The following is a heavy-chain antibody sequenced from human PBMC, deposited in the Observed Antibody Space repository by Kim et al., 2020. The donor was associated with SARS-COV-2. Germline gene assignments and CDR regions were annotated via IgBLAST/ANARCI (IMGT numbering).Heavy chain of an antibody. D-gene: IGHD3-22*01. V-gene: IGHV3-33*01. CDR1: GFTFSSYN. CDR3: VREGYYYDSSGYYYYFDD. Sequence: GGSLRLSCAASGFTFSSYNMHWVRQAPGKGLEWVAVIWYDGSSKYYVDSVKGRFSISRDNSKNTLHLQMNSLGAEDTAVYYCVREGYYYDSSGYYYYFDDWGQGTLVTVSS. J-gene: IGHJ4*02. CDR2: IWYDGSSK.